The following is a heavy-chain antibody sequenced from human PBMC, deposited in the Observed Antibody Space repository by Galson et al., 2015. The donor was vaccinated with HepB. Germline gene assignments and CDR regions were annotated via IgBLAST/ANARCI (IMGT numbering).Heavy chain of an antibody. Sequence: TLSLTCTVSGGSISIGGYYWSWIRQHPGQGLEWIGYIYYSGSTDYNPSLKSRVSISVDTSKNQFSLKLSSVTAADTAVYYCARDHGSGSYYNWYFDLWGRGTLVTVSS. CDR2: IYYSGST. V-gene: IGHV4-31*03. J-gene: IGHJ2*01. CDR1: GGSISIGGYY. CDR3: ARDHGSGSYYNWYFDL. D-gene: IGHD3-10*01.